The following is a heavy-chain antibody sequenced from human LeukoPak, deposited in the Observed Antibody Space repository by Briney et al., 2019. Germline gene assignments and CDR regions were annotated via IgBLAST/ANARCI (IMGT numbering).Heavy chain of an antibody. CDR1: GYTFTSYA. D-gene: IGHD5-18*01. CDR2: ISGYNGNT. J-gene: IGHJ6*02. V-gene: IGHV1-18*01. CDR3: ARGYSCGSDYYYGMDV. Sequence: ASVKVSCKASGYTFTSYAISWVRQAPGQGLEWMGWISGYNGNTKYAQKVQGRVTMTTDTSTSTAYMELRSLRSDDTAVYYCARGYSCGSDYYYGMDVWGQGTTVTVSS.